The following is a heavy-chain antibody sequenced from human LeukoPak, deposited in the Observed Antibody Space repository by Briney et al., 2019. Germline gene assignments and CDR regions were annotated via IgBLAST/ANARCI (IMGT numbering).Heavy chain of an antibody. D-gene: IGHD3-3*01. V-gene: IGHV4-59*01. CDR1: GGSISSYY. CDR3: AREHYYDFWSGYYTEAFDI. CDR2: IYYSGST. Sequence: SETLSLTCTVSGGSISSYYWSWIRQPPRKGLEWIGYIYYSGSTNYNPSLKSRVTISVDTSKNQFSLKLSSVTAADTAVYYCAREHYYDFWSGYYTEAFDIWGQGTMVTVSS. J-gene: IGHJ3*02.